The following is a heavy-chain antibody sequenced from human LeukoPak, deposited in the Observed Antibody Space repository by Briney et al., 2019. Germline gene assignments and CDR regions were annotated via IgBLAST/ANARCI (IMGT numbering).Heavy chain of an antibody. J-gene: IGHJ4*02. Sequence: PGGSLRLSCAASGFTFSSYSMNWVRQAPGKGLEWVSSISSSSSYIYYADSVKGRFTISRDNAKNSLYLQMSGLRAEDTAVYYCAKESGYDVDLEYWGQGALVTVSS. V-gene: IGHV3-21*01. CDR2: ISSSSSYI. CDR1: GFTFSSYS. CDR3: AKESGYDVDLEY. D-gene: IGHD5-12*01.